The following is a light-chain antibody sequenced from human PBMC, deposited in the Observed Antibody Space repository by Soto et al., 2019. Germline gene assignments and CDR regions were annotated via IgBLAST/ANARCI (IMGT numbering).Light chain of an antibody. Sequence: DVQMTQSPSTLSASVGDRDTITCRASQSISVWLAWYQQKPGKAPNLLISKASSLESGVPSRFSGSGSGTEFTLTISSLQPDDFATYYCQQYYSYSTFGQGTKVDIK. CDR3: QQYYSYST. CDR1: QSISVW. J-gene: IGKJ2*01. CDR2: KAS. V-gene: IGKV1-5*03.